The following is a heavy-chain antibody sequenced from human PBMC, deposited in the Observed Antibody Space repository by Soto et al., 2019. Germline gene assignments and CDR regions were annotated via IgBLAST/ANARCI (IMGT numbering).Heavy chain of an antibody. CDR3: ATSNTGYCSSTSCYDRYYYYYYMDV. Sequence: QVQLVQSGAEVKKPGSSVKVSCKASGGTFSSYTISWVRQAPGQGLEWMGRIIPILGIANYAQKFQGRVTITADNSTSTAYMELSSLRSEDTAVYYCATSNTGYCSSTSCYDRYYYYYYMDVWGKGTTVTVSS. J-gene: IGHJ6*03. D-gene: IGHD2-2*01. V-gene: IGHV1-69*02. CDR2: IIPILGIA. CDR1: GGTFSSYT.